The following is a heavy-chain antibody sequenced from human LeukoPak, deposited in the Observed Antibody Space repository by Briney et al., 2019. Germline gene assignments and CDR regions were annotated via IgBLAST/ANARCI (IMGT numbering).Heavy chain of an antibody. CDR3: ARADYGFGELLRLEDYYYYYYMDV. CDR2: IIPIFGTA. D-gene: IGHD3-10*01. Sequence: ASVKVSCKASGGTFSSYAISWVRQAPGQGLEWMGGIIPIFGTANYAQKFQGRVTITTDESTSTAYMELSSLRSEDTAVYYCARADYGFGELLRLEDYYYYYYMDVWGKGTTVTVSS. CDR1: GGTFSSYA. J-gene: IGHJ6*03. V-gene: IGHV1-69*05.